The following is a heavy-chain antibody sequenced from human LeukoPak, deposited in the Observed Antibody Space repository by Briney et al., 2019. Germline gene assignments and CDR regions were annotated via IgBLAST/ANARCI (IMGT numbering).Heavy chain of an antibody. J-gene: IGHJ4*02. CDR1: GGSISSSSYY. CDR2: IYYSGST. D-gene: IGHD6-13*01. Sequence: SETLSLTCTVSGGSISSSSYYWGWIRQPPGTGLEWIGSIYYSGSTYYNPSLKSRVTISVDTSKNQFSLKLSSVTAADTAVYYCATGYSSSWSIDYWGQGTLVTVSS. CDR3: ATGYSSSWSIDY. V-gene: IGHV4-39*01.